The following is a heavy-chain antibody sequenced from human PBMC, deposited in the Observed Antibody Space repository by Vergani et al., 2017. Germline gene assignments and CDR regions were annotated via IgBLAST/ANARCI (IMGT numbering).Heavy chain of an antibody. CDR1: GAPITSCNYY. CDR3: ARHSXVEWLVKLGWIDP. D-gene: IGHD6-19*01. J-gene: IGHJ5*02. CDR2: IFYSGST. Sequence: QLQLQESCPGLLKPSATLALTFSLSGAPITSCNYYWGWIRQPPGKGLGWIASIFYSGSTYYNPSLKSLVTISVDTSKNQFSLKLASVTAADTAVYFCARHSXVEWLVKLGWIDPWGQGILVTVSS. V-gene: IGHV4-39*01.